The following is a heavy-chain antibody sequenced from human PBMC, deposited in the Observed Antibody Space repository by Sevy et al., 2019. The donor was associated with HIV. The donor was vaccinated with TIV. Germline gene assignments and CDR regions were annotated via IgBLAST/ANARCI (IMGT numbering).Heavy chain of an antibody. J-gene: IGHJ4*02. Sequence: GGSLRLSCAASGFTFSSYTMSWVRQAPGKGLEWVSAIRGSDGSTYYAGSAQGRFTISRDNSKNTLYLQMDSLRAEDTAVYYCAKDRYYDSSGFYVWDYWGQGTLVTVSS. CDR2: IRGSDGST. CDR1: GFTFSSYT. V-gene: IGHV3-23*01. D-gene: IGHD3-22*01. CDR3: AKDRYYDSSGFYVWDY.